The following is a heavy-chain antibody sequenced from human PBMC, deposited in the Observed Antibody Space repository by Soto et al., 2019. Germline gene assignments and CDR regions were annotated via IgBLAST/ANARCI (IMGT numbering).Heavy chain of an antibody. V-gene: IGHV4-59*01. CDR2: IYYSGST. CDR3: ARATCVITAGTEDDYSHIDV. J-gene: IGHJ6*03. D-gene: IGHD6-13*01. Sequence: SETLSLTCTVSGGSISSYYWSWIRQPPGKALEWIGYIYYSGSTNYNPSLKSRVTISVDTSKNQFSLKLSSVTAADTAVYYCARATCVITAGTEDDYSHIDVWGKGTTVTVS. CDR1: GGSISSYY.